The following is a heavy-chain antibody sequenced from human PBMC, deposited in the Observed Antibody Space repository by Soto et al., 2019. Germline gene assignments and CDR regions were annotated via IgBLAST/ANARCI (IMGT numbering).Heavy chain of an antibody. Sequence: GASVKVSCKASGYTFTSYGISWLRQASGQGLEWMGWISAYNGNTNYAQKLQGRVTMTTDTSTSTAYMELRSLRSDDTAVYYCARVLEWLYGPLGDYWGQGTLVPVSS. CDR1: GYTFTSYG. J-gene: IGHJ4*02. CDR2: ISAYNGNT. CDR3: ARVLEWLYGPLGDY. D-gene: IGHD3-3*01. V-gene: IGHV1-18*01.